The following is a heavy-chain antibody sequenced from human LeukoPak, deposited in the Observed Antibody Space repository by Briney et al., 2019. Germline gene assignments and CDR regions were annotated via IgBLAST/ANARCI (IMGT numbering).Heavy chain of an antibody. J-gene: IGHJ5*01. CDR3: ALAPNSNWFDF. Sequence: SETLSLTCSVSGDSTSTFYWNWIRQSPGKGLEWIGNIHYSGSSVYNPSLKSRGTISIDTSRRQFFLKVNSVTAADTAVYFCALAPNSNWFDFWGPGILVTVSS. CDR1: GDSTSTFY. CDR2: IHYSGSS. V-gene: IGHV4-59*03. D-gene: IGHD2-8*01.